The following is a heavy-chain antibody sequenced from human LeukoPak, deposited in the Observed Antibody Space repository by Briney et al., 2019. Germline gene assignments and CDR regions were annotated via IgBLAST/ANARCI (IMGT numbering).Heavy chain of an antibody. CDR2: IYYSGGT. CDR1: GGSISSHY. V-gene: IGHV4-59*11. CDR3: ASNLRYFDWLFGFDP. D-gene: IGHD3-9*01. Sequence: SETLSLTCTVSGGSISSHYWSWIRQPPGKGLGWIGYIYYSGGTNYNPSLKSRVTISVDTSKNQFSLKLSSVTAADTAVYYCASNLRYFDWLFGFDPWGQGTLVTVSS. J-gene: IGHJ5*02.